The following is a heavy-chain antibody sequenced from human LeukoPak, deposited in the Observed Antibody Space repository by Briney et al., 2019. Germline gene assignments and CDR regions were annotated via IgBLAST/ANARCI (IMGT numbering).Heavy chain of an antibody. CDR2: TYYRSRFHN. Sequence: SQTLSLTCAISGDSVSSNSAVWNWIRQSPSRGLEWLGRTYYRSRFHNDYTVSVKGRITINPDTSKNQFSLQLNSVTPEDTAVYYCARGDYDFDYWGQGTLVTVS. D-gene: IGHD4/OR15-4a*01. V-gene: IGHV6-1*01. CDR3: ARGDYDFDY. CDR1: GDSVSSNSAV. J-gene: IGHJ4*02.